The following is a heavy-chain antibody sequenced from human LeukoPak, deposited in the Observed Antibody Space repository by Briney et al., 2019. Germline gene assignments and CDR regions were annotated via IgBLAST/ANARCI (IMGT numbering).Heavy chain of an antibody. Sequence: GASVKVSCKASGYTFTSYYMHWVRQAPGQGLEWMGIINPSGGSTSYAQKFQGRVTMTRDTPTGTVYMGLSSLRSEDTAVYYCARGPQNYYDSSGPPNWFDPWGQGTLVTVSS. CDR1: GYTFTSYY. D-gene: IGHD3-22*01. CDR2: INPSGGST. CDR3: ARGPQNYYDSSGPPNWFDP. J-gene: IGHJ5*02. V-gene: IGHV1-46*01.